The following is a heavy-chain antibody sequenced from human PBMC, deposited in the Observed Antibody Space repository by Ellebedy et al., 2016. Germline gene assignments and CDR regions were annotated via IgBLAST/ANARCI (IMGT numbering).Heavy chain of an antibody. CDR1: GFTFDNYA. J-gene: IGHJ4*02. CDR2: ISWSSGIR. Sequence: GGSLRLXXAAFGFTFDNYAMHWVRQAPGKGLEWVSGISWSSGIRDYADSVKGRFTISRDNAKNSLYLQMNSLRVEDTALYFCAKDFVRGLGRGNCFEYWGQGTPVSVSS. D-gene: IGHD3-10*02. CDR3: AKDFVRGLGRGNCFEY. V-gene: IGHV3-9*01.